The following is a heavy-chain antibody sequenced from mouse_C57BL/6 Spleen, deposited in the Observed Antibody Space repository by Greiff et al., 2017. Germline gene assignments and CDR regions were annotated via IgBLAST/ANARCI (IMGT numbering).Heavy chain of an antibody. J-gene: IGHJ3*01. CDR1: GYAFSSYW. CDR2: IYPGDGDT. V-gene: IGHV1-80*01. D-gene: IGHD2-4*01. CDR3: ARVGIYYDYDWFAY. Sequence: QVQLQQSGAELVKPGASVKISCKASGYAFSSYWMNWVKQRPGKGLEWIGQIYPGDGDTNYNGKFKGKATLTADKSSSTAYMQLSSLTSEDSAVYFCARVGIYYDYDWFAYWGQGTLVTVSA.